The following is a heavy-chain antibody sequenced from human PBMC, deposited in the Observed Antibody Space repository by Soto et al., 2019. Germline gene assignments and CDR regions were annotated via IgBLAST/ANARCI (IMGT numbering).Heavy chain of an antibody. CDR2: VNHSGST. J-gene: IGHJ6*03. D-gene: IGHD5-12*01. CDR3: ASLRGRVAKASYYYYYMDV. Sequence: KTSETLSLTCAVYGGPFNSYSWSWIRQPPGKGLEWIGVVNHSGSTNYNPSLKSRVTISVDTSKNHFFLKVSSVTAADTAVYYCASLRGRVAKASYYYYYMDVWDKGTTVTVSS. CDR1: GGPFNSYS. V-gene: IGHV4-34*01.